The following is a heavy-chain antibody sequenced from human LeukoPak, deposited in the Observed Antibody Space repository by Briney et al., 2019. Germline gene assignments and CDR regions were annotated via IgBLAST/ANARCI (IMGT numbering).Heavy chain of an antibody. Sequence: GRSLRLSCAASGFTFSSYAMHWVRQAPGKGLEWVAVISYDGSNKYYADSVKGRFTISRDNSKNTLYLLMNSLRAEDTAVYYCARDPTHPSYLTLYLPPVDHWGQGTLVTVSS. CDR3: ARDPTHPSYLTLYLPPVDH. CDR2: ISYDGSNK. V-gene: IGHV3-30-3*01. CDR1: GFTFSSYA. J-gene: IGHJ4*02.